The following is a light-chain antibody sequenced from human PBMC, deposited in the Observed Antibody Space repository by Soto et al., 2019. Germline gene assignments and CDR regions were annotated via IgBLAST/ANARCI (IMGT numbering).Light chain of an antibody. CDR3: QQYKDWPPLT. CDR1: QNINSN. Sequence: EILMTQSPLTLSVSPGEGATLSCRASQNINSNLAWYQQRPGQAPRVLIYGASSRASGIPDRFSGRGSGTDFTLTINRLEPDDFAVYYCQQYKDWPPLTFGGGTRVESK. CDR2: GAS. V-gene: IGKV3D-15*01. J-gene: IGKJ4*01.